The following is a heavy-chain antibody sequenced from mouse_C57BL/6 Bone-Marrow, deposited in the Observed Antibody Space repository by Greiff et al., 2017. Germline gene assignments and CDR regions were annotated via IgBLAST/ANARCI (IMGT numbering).Heavy chain of an antibody. CDR2: INPSNGGT. D-gene: IGHD2-2*01. Sequence: VQLQQPGTELVKPGASVKLSCKASGYTFTSYWMHWVKQRPGQGLEWIGNINPSNGGTNYNEKFKSKATLTVDKSSSTAYMQLSRLTSEDAAVYYCSRSLWLRLYFDYWGQGTTLTVSS. V-gene: IGHV1-53*01. J-gene: IGHJ2*01. CDR3: SRSLWLRLYFDY. CDR1: GYTFTSYW.